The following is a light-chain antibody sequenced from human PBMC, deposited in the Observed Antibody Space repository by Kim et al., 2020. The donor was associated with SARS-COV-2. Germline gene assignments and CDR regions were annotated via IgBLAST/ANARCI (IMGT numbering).Light chain of an antibody. Sequence: SVSPGQTASITGSGDKLGDKYACWYQQKPGRSPVLVIYQDSKRPSGIPERFSGSNSGNTATLTISGTQAMDEADYYCQAWDSSTGVFGTGTKVTVL. CDR1: KLGDKY. V-gene: IGLV3-1*01. J-gene: IGLJ1*01. CDR2: QDS. CDR3: QAWDSSTGV.